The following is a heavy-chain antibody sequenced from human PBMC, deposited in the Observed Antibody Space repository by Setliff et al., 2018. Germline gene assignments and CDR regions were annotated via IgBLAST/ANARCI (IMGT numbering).Heavy chain of an antibody. V-gene: IGHV4-59*11. J-gene: IGHJ3*02. CDR2: VSYSGSP. CDR1: GDSLSGHY. CDR3: ARDSPDQPGFNI. Sequence: SETLSLTCTVSGDSLSGHYCSWIRQSPGKGLEWIAYVSYSGSPNYNPSLKSRVTISVDTSKNQFSLKLTSVTAADTAVYYCARDSPDQPGFNIWGQGTMVTVSS.